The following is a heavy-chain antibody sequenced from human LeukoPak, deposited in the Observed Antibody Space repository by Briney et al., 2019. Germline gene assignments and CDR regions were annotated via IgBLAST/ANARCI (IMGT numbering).Heavy chain of an antibody. J-gene: IGHJ6*02. Sequence: KSSETLSLTCAVYGGSFSGYYWSWIRQPPGKGLEWIGEINHSGSTNYNPSLKSRVTISVDTSKNQFSLKLSSVTAADTAVYYCARGSFTIFGVVMVPYYYGMDVWGQGTTVTVSS. CDR3: ARGSFTIFGVVMVPYYYGMDV. V-gene: IGHV4-34*01. D-gene: IGHD3-3*01. CDR2: INHSGST. CDR1: GGSFSGYY.